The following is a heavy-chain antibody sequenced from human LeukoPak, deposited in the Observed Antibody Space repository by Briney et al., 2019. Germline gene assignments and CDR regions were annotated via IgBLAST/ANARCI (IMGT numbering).Heavy chain of an antibody. Sequence: PSETLSLTCTVSGDSISTSSYYWGWIRQPPGKGLEWLGSIYYSGSTYYNPSLKSRVTISVDTSKNQFSLNLYSVTTADTAVFYCARSYYYDYRQIDYWGQGTLVTVSS. CDR1: GDSISTSSYY. CDR2: IYYSGST. D-gene: IGHD3-22*01. V-gene: IGHV4-39*01. J-gene: IGHJ4*02. CDR3: ARSYYYDYRQIDY.